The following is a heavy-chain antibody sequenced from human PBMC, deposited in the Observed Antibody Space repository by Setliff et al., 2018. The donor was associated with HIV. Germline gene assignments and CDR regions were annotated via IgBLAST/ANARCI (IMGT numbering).Heavy chain of an antibody. CDR1: GGTFSRYT. J-gene: IGHJ6*03. V-gene: IGHV1-18*01. CDR3: ARVSLEVDYDFRQGYYYYYMDV. Sequence: ASVKVSCKASGGTFSRYTISWVRQAPGQGLEWMGWINTYNSQTNYAHKLQGRVTMTADTSTNTAYMDLKSLRSDDTAVYYCARVSLEVDYDFRQGYYYYYMDVWGKGTTVTVSS. D-gene: IGHD3-22*01. CDR2: INTYNSQT.